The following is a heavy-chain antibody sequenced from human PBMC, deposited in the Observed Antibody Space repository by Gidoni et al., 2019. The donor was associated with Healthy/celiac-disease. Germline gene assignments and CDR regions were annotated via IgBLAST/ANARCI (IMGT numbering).Heavy chain of an antibody. CDR3: ARGRVTGYYGSGCYFYLFDY. CDR2: INPNSGGT. D-gene: IGHD3-10*01. V-gene: IGHV1-2*02. J-gene: IGHJ4*02. CDR1: GYTFTGSY. Sequence: QVQLVQSGAEVKKPGASVKVSCKASGYTFTGSYMHWVRQAPGQGLEWMGWINPNSGGTNYAQKFQGRVTMTRDTSISTAYMELSRLRSDDTAVYYCARGRVTGYYGSGCYFYLFDYWGQGTLVTVSS.